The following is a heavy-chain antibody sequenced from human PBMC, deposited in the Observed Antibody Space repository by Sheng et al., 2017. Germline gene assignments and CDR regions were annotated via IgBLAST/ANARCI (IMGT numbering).Heavy chain of an antibody. CDR3: ASFRIVVVINYYGMDV. V-gene: IGHV3-66*01. J-gene: IGHJ6*02. Sequence: EVQLVESGGGLVQPGGSLRLSCAASGFTVSSNYMSWVRQAPGKGLEWVSVIYSGGSTYYADSVKGRFTISRDNSKNTLYLQMNSLRAEDTAVYYCASFRIVVVINYYGMDVWGQGTTVTVSS. D-gene: IGHD3-22*01. CDR2: IYSGGST. CDR1: GFTVSSNY.